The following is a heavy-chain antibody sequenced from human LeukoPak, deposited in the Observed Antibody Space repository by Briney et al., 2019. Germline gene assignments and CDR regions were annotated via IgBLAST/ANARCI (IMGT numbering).Heavy chain of an antibody. Sequence: PGGSLRLSCAASGFTFSTYAMSWVRQALGKGLEWVSAISGSGGRTFYADSVKGRFTISRDTSKNTVYLQMNSLKADDTAVYYCAKDRAYLFDSSGYYDNWGQGTLVTVSS. V-gene: IGHV3-23*01. J-gene: IGHJ4*02. D-gene: IGHD3-22*01. CDR2: ISGSGGRT. CDR1: GFTFSTYA. CDR3: AKDRAYLFDSSGYYDN.